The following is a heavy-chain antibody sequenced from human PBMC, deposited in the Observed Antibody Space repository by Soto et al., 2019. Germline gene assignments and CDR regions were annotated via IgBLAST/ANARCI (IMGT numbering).Heavy chain of an antibody. CDR1: VDSISSIIYD. D-gene: IGHD2-15*01. J-gene: IGHJ4*02. V-gene: IGHV4-39*02. CDR3: VRGGYCSDNKNCSFH. Sequence: SETLSLTCTFSVDSISSIIYDWVLIRQPPGKGLEWIGSIYPGGTTYYNPSLRSRVTISVDTSKNHSSLQLSSVTAADTAVYYCVRGGYCSDNKNCSFHWGQGTLVTVSS. CDR2: IYPGGTT.